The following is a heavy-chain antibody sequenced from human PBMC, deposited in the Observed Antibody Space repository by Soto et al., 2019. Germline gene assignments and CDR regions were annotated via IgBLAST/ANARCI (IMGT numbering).Heavy chain of an antibody. J-gene: IGHJ4*02. V-gene: IGHV4-38-2*01. CDR1: GYSINSGYY. CDR2: IYHRGAT. D-gene: IGHD3-22*01. CDR3: ARYRYDSSGHDDDH. Sequence: PSETLSLTCSVSGYSINSGYYCGSFRQAPGKGLELIGSIYHRGATYYAPSLKARAAISLDTSNNHFPLRLTSVTVADTAIYYCARYRYDSSGHDDDHWGQGALVTVSS.